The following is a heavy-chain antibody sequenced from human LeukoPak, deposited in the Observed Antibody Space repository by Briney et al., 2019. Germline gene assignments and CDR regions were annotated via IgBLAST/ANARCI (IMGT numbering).Heavy chain of an antibody. D-gene: IGHD2-15*01. J-gene: IGHJ4*02. CDR2: ISDADGSIT. Sequence: PGGSLRLSCAASGFTLSSYWLYWVRQAPGKGLVWVSRISDADGSITDYADSVRGRFTISRDTAKNTLYLEMNSLGAEDTAVYYCARDLSGYSDYPGQGTLVTVSS. V-gene: IGHV3-74*01. CDR1: GFTLSSYW. CDR3: ARDLSGYSDY.